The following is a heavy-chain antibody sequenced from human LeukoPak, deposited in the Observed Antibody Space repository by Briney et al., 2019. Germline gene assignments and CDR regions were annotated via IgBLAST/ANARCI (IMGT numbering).Heavy chain of an antibody. CDR1: GFTFSNTW. V-gene: IGHV3-15*07. J-gene: IGHJ3*01. CDR2: IRSKRDGGTT. Sequence: GGSLRLSCLASGFTFSNTWMNWVRQAPGKGLEWVARIRSKRDGGTTDYAAPVKGRFTISRDDAKNTMYLQMNSLKAEDTAVYYCARDWYYAFDFWGQGTMVTVSS. D-gene: IGHD2-21*02. CDR3: ARDWYYAFDF.